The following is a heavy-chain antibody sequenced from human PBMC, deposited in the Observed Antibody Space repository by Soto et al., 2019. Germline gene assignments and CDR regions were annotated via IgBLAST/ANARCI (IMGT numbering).Heavy chain of an antibody. J-gene: IGHJ6*02. CDR3: ARFTSRLVTYGMDG. D-gene: IGHD2-21*02. Sequence: GESLKISCEGSGYSFTSYWIVWVRQMPGKGLEWMGIIYPDDSDTRYSPSFQGQVTISADKSNSTAYLQWSSLKASDTAMYYCARFTSRLVTYGMDGWGRGTTVTVSS. CDR1: GYSFTSYW. V-gene: IGHV5-51*01. CDR2: IYPDDSDT.